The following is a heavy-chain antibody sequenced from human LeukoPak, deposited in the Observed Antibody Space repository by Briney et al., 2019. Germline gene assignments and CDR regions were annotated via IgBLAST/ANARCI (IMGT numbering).Heavy chain of an antibody. CDR1: GFTFSSYW. D-gene: IGHD3-10*01. V-gene: IGHV3-7*01. CDR2: IKQDGSEK. J-gene: IGHJ4*02. CDR3: AREPYGSGSTLDY. Sequence: GGSLRLSYAASGFTFSSYWMSWVRQAPGKGLEWVANIKQDGSEKYYVDSVKGRFTISRDNAKNSLYLQMNSLRAEDTAVYYCAREPYGSGSTLDYWGQGTLVTVSS.